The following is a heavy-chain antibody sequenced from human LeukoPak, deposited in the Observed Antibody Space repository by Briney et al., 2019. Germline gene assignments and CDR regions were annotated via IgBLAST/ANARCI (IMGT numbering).Heavy chain of an antibody. D-gene: IGHD5-24*01. CDR2: INHSGTI. CDR3: ASNPHRDGPLNC. J-gene: IGHJ4*02. CDR1: GGSFSTYY. V-gene: IGHV4-34*01. Sequence: SETLSLTCAVYGGSFSTYYWSWIRQPPRRGLEWIGEINHSGTINYNPSLESRVTMSIDTSKNQLSLKLRSVTAADTAVYYCASNPHRDGPLNCWGQGTLVTVSS.